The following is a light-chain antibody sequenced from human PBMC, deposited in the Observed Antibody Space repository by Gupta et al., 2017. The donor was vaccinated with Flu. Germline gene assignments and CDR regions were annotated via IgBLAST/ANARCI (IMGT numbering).Light chain of an antibody. CDR1: QDINSY. CDR2: ATS. Sequence: PSSLSASVGDRVTITCRASQDINSYLTWYQQKPGKAPKPLIYATSSLKIGVPSRFRGSGSGTDFNFTISSLQPEDMATYYCQQSDSHPITFGPGTKVDIK. CDR3: QQSDSHPIT. J-gene: IGKJ3*01. V-gene: IGKV1-33*01.